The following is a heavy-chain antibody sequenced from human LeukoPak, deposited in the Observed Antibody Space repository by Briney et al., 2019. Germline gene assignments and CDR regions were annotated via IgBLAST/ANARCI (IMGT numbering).Heavy chain of an antibody. J-gene: IGHJ6*02. D-gene: IGHD6-6*01. V-gene: IGHV3-23*01. Sequence: GGSLRLSCAASGFTFSSYAMSWVRQAPGKGLEWVSAISGSGGSTYYADSVKGRFTISRDNSKNTLYLQMNSLRAEDTAVYYCAKYTSSSVYYGMDVWGRGTTVTVSS. CDR3: AKYTSSSVYYGMDV. CDR1: GFTFSSYA. CDR2: ISGSGGST.